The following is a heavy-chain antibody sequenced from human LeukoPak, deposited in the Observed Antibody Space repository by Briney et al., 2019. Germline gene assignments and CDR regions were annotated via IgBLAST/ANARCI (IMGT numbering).Heavy chain of an antibody. CDR2: INHSGST. V-gene: IGHV4-34*01. CDR3: ARGPLINPLDY. Sequence: SETLSLTCAVYGGSFSGYYWSWIRQPPGKGLEWIGEINHSGSTNYSPSLKSRVTISVDTSKNQFSLKLSSVTAADTAVYYRARGPLINPLDYWGQGTLVTVSS. CDR1: GGSFSGYY. J-gene: IGHJ4*02.